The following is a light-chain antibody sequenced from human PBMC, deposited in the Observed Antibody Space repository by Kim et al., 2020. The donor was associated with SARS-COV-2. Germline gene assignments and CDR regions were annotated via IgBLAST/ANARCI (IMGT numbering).Light chain of an antibody. CDR3: QSADGSGTV. CDR1: ALPNQY. J-gene: IGLJ2*01. V-gene: IGLV3-25*03. CDR2: KDN. Sequence: SVSPGQTARITCSGDALPNQYACWYQQKAGQSPLLLIYKDNERPSGIPDRFSGSSSGTTVTLTISGVQAEDEADYFCQSADGSGTVFGGGTKLTVL.